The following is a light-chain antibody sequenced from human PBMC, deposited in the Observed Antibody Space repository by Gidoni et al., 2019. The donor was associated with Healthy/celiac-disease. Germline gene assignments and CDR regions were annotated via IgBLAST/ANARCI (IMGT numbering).Light chain of an antibody. V-gene: IGKV1-33*01. CDR1: QDISNY. J-gene: IGKJ2*03. Sequence: SASVGDRVTITCQASQDISNYLNWYQQKPGKAPKLLIYDASNLETGVPSRFSGSGSGTDFTFTISSLQPEDIATYYCQQYDNLPPGGFGQGTKLEIK. CDR2: DAS. CDR3: QQYDNLPPGG.